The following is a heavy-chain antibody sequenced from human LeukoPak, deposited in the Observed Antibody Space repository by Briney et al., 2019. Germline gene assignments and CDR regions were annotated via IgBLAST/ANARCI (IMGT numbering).Heavy chain of an antibody. D-gene: IGHD2-15*01. CDR1: GFTFSSYG. V-gene: IGHV3-23*01. Sequence: PGGSLRLSCAASGFTFSSYGMSWVRQAPGKRLEWVSAISGSGGSTYYADSVKGRFTISRDNSKNTLYLQMNSLRAEDTAVYYCAKYGVAAPKGPYYFDYWGQGTLVTVSS. CDR2: ISGSGGST. CDR3: AKYGVAAPKGPYYFDY. J-gene: IGHJ4*02.